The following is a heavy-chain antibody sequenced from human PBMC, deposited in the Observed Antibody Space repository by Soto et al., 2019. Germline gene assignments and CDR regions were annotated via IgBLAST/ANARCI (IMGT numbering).Heavy chain of an antibody. CDR3: ARLGHSSSSGYDAFDI. V-gene: IGHV5-51*01. J-gene: IGHJ3*02. D-gene: IGHD6-6*01. Sequence: GESLKISCKGSGYSFTSYWIGWVRQMPGKGLEWMGIIYPGDSDTRYSPSFQGQVTISADKSISTAYLQWSSLKASDTAMYYCARLGHSSSSGYDAFDIWGQGTMVTVSS. CDR2: IYPGDSDT. CDR1: GYSFTSYW.